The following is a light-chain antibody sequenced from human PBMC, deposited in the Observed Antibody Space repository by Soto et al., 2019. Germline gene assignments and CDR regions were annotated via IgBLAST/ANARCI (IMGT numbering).Light chain of an antibody. Sequence: QSVLTQPASVSGSPGQSITISCTGTSADVGSYNYVSWYQQHPGKAPRLMIYEVTNRPSGVSDRFSGSKSGNTASLTISGLQAEDEADYYCSSYTITSTPVVFGGGTKVTVL. V-gene: IGLV2-14*01. CDR2: EVT. CDR1: SADVGSYNY. CDR3: SSYTITSTPVV. J-gene: IGLJ2*01.